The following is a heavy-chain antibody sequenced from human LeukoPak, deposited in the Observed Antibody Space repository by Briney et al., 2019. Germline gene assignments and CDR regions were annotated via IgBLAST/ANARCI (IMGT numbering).Heavy chain of an antibody. CDR3: ARLKFRWGDNWNPPHYFDY. Sequence: SETLSLTCTVSGGSISSYYWSWIRQPPGKGLEWIGYIYYSGSTNYNPSLKSRVTISVDTSKNQFSLKLSSVTAADTAVYYCARLKFRWGDNWNPPHYFDYWGQGTLVTVSS. CDR1: GGSISSYY. CDR2: IYYSGST. D-gene: IGHD1-1*01. V-gene: IGHV4-59*12. J-gene: IGHJ4*02.